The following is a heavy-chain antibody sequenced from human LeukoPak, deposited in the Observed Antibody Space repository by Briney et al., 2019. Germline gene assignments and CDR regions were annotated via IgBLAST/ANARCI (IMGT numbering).Heavy chain of an antibody. CDR2: IYYSGTT. D-gene: IGHD3-22*01. CDR1: GGSINSGSYY. CDR3: ARHDLGYSFDY. Sequence: SETLSLTCTVSGGSINSGSYYWAWIRQSPGKGLEWIATIYYSGTTFYNPSLKSRVTISVDTSTNQFSLKVNSATAADTAVYFSARHDLGYSFDYWGQGTLVTVS. V-gene: IGHV4-39*01. J-gene: IGHJ4*02.